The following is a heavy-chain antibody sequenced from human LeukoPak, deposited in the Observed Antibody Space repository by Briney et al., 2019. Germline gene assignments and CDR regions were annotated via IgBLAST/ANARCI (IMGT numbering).Heavy chain of an antibody. Sequence: SVKVSCKASGGTFSSYGISWVRQAPGQGLEWMGGIIPIFGTANYAQKFQGRVTITADESTSTAYMELSSLRSEDTAVYYCARDVSLPRFGELLTGWFDPWGQGTLVTVSS. D-gene: IGHD3-10*01. CDR3: ARDVSLPRFGELLTGWFDP. J-gene: IGHJ5*02. V-gene: IGHV1-69*13. CDR2: IIPIFGTA. CDR1: GGTFSSYG.